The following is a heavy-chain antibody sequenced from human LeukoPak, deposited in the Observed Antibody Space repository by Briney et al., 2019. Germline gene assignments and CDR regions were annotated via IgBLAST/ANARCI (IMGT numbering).Heavy chain of an antibody. D-gene: IGHD3-10*01. Sequence: SETLSLTCTVSGGSISSYYWSWIRQPPGKGLEWSGYIYYSGSTNYNSSLKSRVTISVDTSKNQFSLKLSSVTAADTAVYYCARQTMVRGVNRWFDPWGQGTLVTVSS. CDR1: GGSISSYY. V-gene: IGHV4-59*08. J-gene: IGHJ5*02. CDR3: ARQTMVRGVNRWFDP. CDR2: IYYSGST.